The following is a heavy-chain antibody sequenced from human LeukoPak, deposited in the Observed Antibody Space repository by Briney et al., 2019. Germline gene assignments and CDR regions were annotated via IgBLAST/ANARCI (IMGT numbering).Heavy chain of an antibody. CDR3: ARGQLVRAGYFDL. J-gene: IGHJ2*01. D-gene: IGHD3-10*01. CDR2: INPDGSST. CDR1: GFTFSTSW. V-gene: IGHV3-74*01. Sequence: GGSLRLSCAASGFTFSTSWMHWVRQAPGKGLVWVSRINPDGSSTNYADSVKGRFTISRDNAKNTLYLQINSLRAEDTAIYYCARGQLVRAGYFDLWGRGTLVTVSS.